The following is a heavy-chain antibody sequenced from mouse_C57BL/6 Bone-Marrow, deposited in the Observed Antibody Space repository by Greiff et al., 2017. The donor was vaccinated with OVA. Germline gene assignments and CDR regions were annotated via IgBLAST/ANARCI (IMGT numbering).Heavy chain of an antibody. D-gene: IGHD2-10*01. CDR1: GYTFTDYY. CDR3: ARDLLGYFDV. V-gene: IGHV1-26*01. J-gene: IGHJ1*03. Sequence: EVQLQQSGPELVKPGASVKISCKASGYTFTDYYVNWVKQSHGKSLEWIGDINPNNGGTSYNQKFKGKATLTVDKSSSTAYMELRSLTSEDSAVYYCARDLLGYFDVWGTGTTVTVSS. CDR2: INPNNGGT.